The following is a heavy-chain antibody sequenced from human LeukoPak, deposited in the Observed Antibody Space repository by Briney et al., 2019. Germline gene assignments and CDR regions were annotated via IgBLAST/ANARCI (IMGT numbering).Heavy chain of an antibody. J-gene: IGHJ3*02. CDR1: GGSFSGYY. CDR3: ARQGIDAFDI. Sequence: PSEALSLTCAVYGGSFSGYYWSWLRQPPGKGREWIGFIYYCGSTNYNPSLKSRVTMSVDTYKNQFSLKLSSVTAADTAVYYCARQGIDAFDIWGQGTMVTVSS. CDR2: IYYCGST. V-gene: IGHV4-59*01.